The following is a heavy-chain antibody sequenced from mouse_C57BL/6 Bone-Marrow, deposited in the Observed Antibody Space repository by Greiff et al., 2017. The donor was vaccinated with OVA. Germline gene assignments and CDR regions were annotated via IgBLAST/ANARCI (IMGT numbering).Heavy chain of an antibody. J-gene: IGHJ2*01. CDR3: ARHRQLRLDY. V-gene: IGHV5-9*04. CDR1: GFTFSSYT. CDR2: ISGGGGYT. D-gene: IGHD3-2*02. Sequence: EVQLVESGGGLVKPGGSLKLSCAASGFTFSSYTMSWVRQTPEKRLEWVATISGGGGYTYYPDSVKGPFTISTDNANNTLYLQMSSLWSEDTAVYYCARHRQLRLDYWGQGTTLTVSS.